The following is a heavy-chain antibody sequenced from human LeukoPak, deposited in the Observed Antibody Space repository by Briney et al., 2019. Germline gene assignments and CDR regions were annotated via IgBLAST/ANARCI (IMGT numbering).Heavy chain of an antibody. J-gene: IGHJ6*02. CDR2: ISYDGSNK. V-gene: IGHV3-30-3*01. D-gene: IGHD4-17*01. Sequence: GGSLRLSCAASGFTFSSYAMHWVRQAPGKGLEWVAVISYDGSNKYYADSAKGRFTISRDNSKNTLYLQMNSLRAEDTAVYYCARGMAVTTWGYYYGMDVWGQGATVTVSS. CDR1: GFTFSSYA. CDR3: ARGMAVTTWGYYYGMDV.